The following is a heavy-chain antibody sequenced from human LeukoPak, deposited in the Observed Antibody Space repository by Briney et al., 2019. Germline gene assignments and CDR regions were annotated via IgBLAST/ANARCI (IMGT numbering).Heavy chain of an antibody. CDR1: GFTVSSNY. CDR3: AREDYYDSSGYRGY. D-gene: IGHD3-22*01. V-gene: IGHV3-53*01. CDR2: IYSGGST. J-gene: IGHJ4*02. Sequence: GGSLRLSCAASGFTVSSNYMSWVRQAPGKGPEWVSVIYSGGSTYYADSVKGRFTISRDNSKNTLYLQMNSLRAEDTAVYYCAREDYYDSSGYRGYWGQGTLVTVSS.